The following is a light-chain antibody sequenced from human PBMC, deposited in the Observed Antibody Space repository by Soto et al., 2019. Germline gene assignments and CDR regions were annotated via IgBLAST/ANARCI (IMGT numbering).Light chain of an antibody. CDR3: QSYDSSLSGWV. CDR2: GNS. V-gene: IGLV1-40*01. J-gene: IGLJ3*02. Sequence: QSVLTQPPSVSGAPGQRVTISCTGSSSNIGAGYDVHWYQQLPGTAPKLLIYGNSNRPSGVXXXXSGSKSGTSASLAITGXXXEXXXXXXXQSYDSSLSGWVFGGGTKLTVL. CDR1: SSNIGAGYD.